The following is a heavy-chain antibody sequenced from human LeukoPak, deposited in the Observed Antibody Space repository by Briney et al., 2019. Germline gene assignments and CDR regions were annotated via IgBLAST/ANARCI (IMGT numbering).Heavy chain of an antibody. CDR3: ARVGSASDNWFDP. CDR1: GYSISSSYY. Sequence: SETLSLTCAVSGYSISSSYYWGWIRQPPGKGLEWIGSIYHSGSTYYNPSLKSRVTISVDTSKNQFSLKLSSVTAADTAVYYCARVGSASDNWFDPWGQGTLVTVSS. CDR2: IYHSGST. V-gene: IGHV4-38-2*01. D-gene: IGHD3-10*01. J-gene: IGHJ5*02.